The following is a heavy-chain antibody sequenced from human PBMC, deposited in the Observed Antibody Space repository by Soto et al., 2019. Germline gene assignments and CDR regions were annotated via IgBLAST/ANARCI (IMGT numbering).Heavy chain of an antibody. D-gene: IGHD3-22*01. CDR1: GFTFGDYA. CDR2: IRSKAYGGTT. Sequence: GGSLRLSCTASGFTFGDYAMSWFRQAPGKGLEWVGFIRSKAYGGTTEYAASVKGRFTISRDDSKSIAYLQMNSLKTEDTAVYYCTRGVPYDSSGYYYEAEKVWFDPWGQGTLVTVSS. V-gene: IGHV3-49*03. J-gene: IGHJ5*02. CDR3: TRGVPYDSSGYYYEAEKVWFDP.